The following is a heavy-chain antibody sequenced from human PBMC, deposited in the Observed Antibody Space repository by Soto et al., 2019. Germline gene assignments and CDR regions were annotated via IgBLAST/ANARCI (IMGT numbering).Heavy chain of an antibody. J-gene: IGHJ4*02. CDR2: IYYSGST. V-gene: IGHV4-59*01. Sequence: SETLSLTCTVSGGSLSSYYWSWIRQPPGKGLEWIGYIYYSGSTNYNPSLKSRVTISVDTSKNQFSLKLSSVTAADTAVYYCARVVDTAMVYFDYWGQGTLVTVSS. CDR3: ARVVDTAMVYFDY. CDR1: GGSLSSYY. D-gene: IGHD5-18*01.